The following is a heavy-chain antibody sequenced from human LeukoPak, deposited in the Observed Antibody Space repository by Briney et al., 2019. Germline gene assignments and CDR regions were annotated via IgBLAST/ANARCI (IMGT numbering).Heavy chain of an antibody. CDR3: ARDLTNYDFWSGYSTADAFDI. CDR2: IYYSGIT. CDR1: GGSISSGGYY. J-gene: IGHJ3*02. Sequence: SETLSLTCTVSGGSISSGGYYWSWIRQHPGKGLEWIGYIYYSGITYYNPSLKSRVTISVDTSKNQFSLKLSSVTAADTAVYYCARDLTNYDFWSGYSTADAFDIWGQGTMVTVSS. V-gene: IGHV4-31*03. D-gene: IGHD3-3*01.